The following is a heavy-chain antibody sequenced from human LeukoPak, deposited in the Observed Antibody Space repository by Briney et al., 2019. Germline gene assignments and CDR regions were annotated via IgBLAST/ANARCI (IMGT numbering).Heavy chain of an antibody. CDR2: IYYSGST. Sequence: SETLSLTCTVSGGSISSYYWTWIRQPPGKGLEWIGYIYYSGSTNYNPSLKSRVTISVDTSKNQFSLKLSSVTAANTAVYYCARQGRGYGGNSDYWGQGTLVTVSS. V-gene: IGHV4-59*08. D-gene: IGHD4-23*01. CDR1: GGSISSYY. CDR3: ARQGRGYGGNSDY. J-gene: IGHJ4*02.